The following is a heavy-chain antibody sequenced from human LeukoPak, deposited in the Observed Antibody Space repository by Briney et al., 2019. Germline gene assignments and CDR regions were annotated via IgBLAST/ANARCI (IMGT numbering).Heavy chain of an antibody. D-gene: IGHD3-22*01. J-gene: IGHJ6*03. CDR2: IIPIFGTA. Sequence: ASVKVSCKASGGTFSSYAISWVRQAPGQGLEWMEGIIPIFGTANYAQKFQGRVTITADKSTSTAYMELSSLRSEDTAVYYCARGAYDSSGYYYYYYYMDVWGKGTTVTVSS. CDR1: GGTFSSYA. V-gene: IGHV1-69*06. CDR3: ARGAYDSSGYYYYYYYMDV.